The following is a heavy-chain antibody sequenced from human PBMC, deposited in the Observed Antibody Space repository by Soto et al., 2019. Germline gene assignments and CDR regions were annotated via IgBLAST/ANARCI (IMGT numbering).Heavy chain of an antibody. CDR2: IYYSGST. J-gene: IGHJ4*03. Sequence: PSETLSLTCTVSGGSISSGGYYWSWIRQHPGKGLEWIGYIYYSGSTYYNPSLKSRVTISVDTSKNQFSLKLSSVPAADTAAYSCARVHYDSSGCYLGYSGQGTLITV. CDR1: GGSISSGGYY. V-gene: IGHV4-31*03. D-gene: IGHD3-22*01. CDR3: ARVHYDSSGCYLGY.